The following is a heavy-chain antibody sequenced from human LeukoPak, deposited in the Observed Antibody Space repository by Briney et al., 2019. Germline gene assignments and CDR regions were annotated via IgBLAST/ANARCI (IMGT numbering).Heavy chain of an antibody. J-gene: IGHJ6*02. CDR1: GFTFSSYG. Sequence: PGGSLRLSCAASGFTFSSYGMHWVRQAPGKGLEWVAVISYDGSNKYYADSVKGRFTISRDNSKNTLYLQMNSLRAEDTAVYYCAKDNLGYSSSWYRAGYYYYGMDVWGQGTTVTVSS. CDR2: ISYDGSNK. D-gene: IGHD6-13*01. CDR3: AKDNLGYSSSWYRAGYYYYGMDV. V-gene: IGHV3-30*18.